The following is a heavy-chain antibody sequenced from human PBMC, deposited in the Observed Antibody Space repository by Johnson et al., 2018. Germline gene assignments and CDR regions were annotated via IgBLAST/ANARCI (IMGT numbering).Heavy chain of an antibody. Sequence: VQLQESGGGLVQPGGSLRLSCAASDFTFNNYWMHWVRQAPGKGLVCVSRISSDGSYTNYADSVKGRFTISRDNSMNTLFLQMNSLRAEETAVYYCARGGSYARGAFDIWGQGTMVTVSS. D-gene: IGHD1-26*01. CDR3: ARGGSYARGAFDI. CDR1: DFTFNNYW. CDR2: ISSDGSYT. J-gene: IGHJ3*02. V-gene: IGHV3-74*01.